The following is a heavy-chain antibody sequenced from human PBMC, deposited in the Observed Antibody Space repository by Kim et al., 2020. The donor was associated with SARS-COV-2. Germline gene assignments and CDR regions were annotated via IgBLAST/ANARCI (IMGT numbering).Heavy chain of an antibody. CDR3: AKRDYVRGSYPVYQIPGRMDV. D-gene: IGHD3-16*02. J-gene: IGHJ6*02. V-gene: IGHV3-23*01. Sequence: GGSLRLSCAASGFTFSNYAMSWVRQAPGKGLEWVSVISASATSTHYADSVKGRFTISRDNSKNTLYLQMNSLRAEDTAVYYCAKRDYVRGSYPVYQIPGRMDVWGQGTTVTVSS. CDR1: GFTFSNYA. CDR2: ISASATST.